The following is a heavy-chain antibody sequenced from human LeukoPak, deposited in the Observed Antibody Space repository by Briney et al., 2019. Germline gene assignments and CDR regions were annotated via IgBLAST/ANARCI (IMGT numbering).Heavy chain of an antibody. Sequence: SETLSLTCTVSGGSISSYYWSWIRQPAGKGLEWIGRIYTSGSTNYNPSLKSRVTMSVDTSKNQFSLKLSSVTAADTAVYYCARGEANGSGSYLLDYWGQGTLVTVSS. J-gene: IGHJ4*02. CDR3: ARGEANGSGSYLLDY. CDR1: GGSISSYY. V-gene: IGHV4-4*07. CDR2: IYTSGST. D-gene: IGHD3-10*01.